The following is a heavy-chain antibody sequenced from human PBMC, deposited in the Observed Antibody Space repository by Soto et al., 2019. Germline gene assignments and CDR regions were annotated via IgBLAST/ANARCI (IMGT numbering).Heavy chain of an antibody. V-gene: IGHV4-59*01. CDR2: IYYSGST. CDR3: ARGARGLIVVPFDY. Sequence: SETLSLTCTVSGGSISSYYWSWIRQPPGKGLEWIGYIYYSGSTNYNPSLKSRVTISVDTSKNQFSLKLSSVAAADTAVYYCARGARGLIVVPFDYWGHGTLVTVSS. D-gene: IGHD3-22*01. CDR1: GGSISSYY. J-gene: IGHJ4*01.